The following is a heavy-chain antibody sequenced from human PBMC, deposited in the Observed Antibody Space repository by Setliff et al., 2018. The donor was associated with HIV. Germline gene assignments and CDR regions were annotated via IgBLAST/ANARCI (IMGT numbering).Heavy chain of an antibody. J-gene: IGHJ4*02. CDR2: INPNGRT. D-gene: IGHD4-17*01. V-gene: IGHV4-4*07. CDR3: ARDDGDYGRGIQF. Sequence: SETLSLICTVSGGSLSNYYWSWLRQPAGKTLEWIGRINPNGRTDYNPSLKSRVTMSLDTAKNQFSLKLRSVTAAATAVYYCARDDGDYGRGIQFWGQGTLVTVSS. CDR1: GGSLSNYY.